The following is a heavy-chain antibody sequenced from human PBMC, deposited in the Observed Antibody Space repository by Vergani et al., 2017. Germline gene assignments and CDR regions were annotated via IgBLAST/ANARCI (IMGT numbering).Heavy chain of an antibody. CDR2: IAYDGTRD. D-gene: IGHD1-1*01. Sequence: VQLVESGGGVVQPGRSLRLSCAASGFTFSSYGMHWVRQAPGKGLEWLALIAYDGTRDKYGDSVRGRLTISRDNSKNTLYLQLHSLRPEDTATYFCAKDFRTRVTTLDYYYMDVWVKGTAVTVSS. V-gene: IGHV3-30*18. CDR3: AKDFRTRVTTLDYYYMDV. CDR1: GFTFSSYG. J-gene: IGHJ6*03.